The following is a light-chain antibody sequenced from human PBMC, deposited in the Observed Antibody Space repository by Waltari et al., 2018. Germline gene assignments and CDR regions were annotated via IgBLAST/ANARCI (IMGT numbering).Light chain of an antibody. CDR2: GNS. J-gene: IGLJ2*01. CDR1: SSNIGAGYD. V-gene: IGLV1-40*01. Sequence: QSVLTQPPSVSGAPGQRVTLPCTGSSSNIGAGYDVPRYQQLPGTAPKLLIYGNSNRPSGVPDRFSGSKSGTSASLAITGLQAEDEADYYCQSYDSSLSGVVFGGGTKLTVL. CDR3: QSYDSSLSGVV.